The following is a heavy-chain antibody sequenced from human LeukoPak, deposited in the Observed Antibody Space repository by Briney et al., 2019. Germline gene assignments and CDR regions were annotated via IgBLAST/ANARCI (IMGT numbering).Heavy chain of an antibody. CDR1: GVSLNSYY. CDR3: ARGSSWYGY. CDR2: IYTSGST. Sequence: PSEPLSLTCTVSGVSLNSYYWSWIRQPAGKGLEWIGRIYTSGSTDYNPSLKSRVTISVDTSKNQFSLKLSSVTAADTAVYYCARGSSWYGYWGQGTLVTVSS. D-gene: IGHD6-13*01. J-gene: IGHJ4*02. V-gene: IGHV4-4*07.